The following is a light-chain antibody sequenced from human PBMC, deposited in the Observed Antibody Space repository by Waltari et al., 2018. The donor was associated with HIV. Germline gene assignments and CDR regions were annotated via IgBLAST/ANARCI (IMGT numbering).Light chain of an antibody. V-gene: IGLV2-23*02. CDR2: EVS. J-gene: IGLJ2*01. CDR1: RSDVGRYNL. Sequence: QSALTQPASVSGSSGPSITISCPGTRSDVGRYNLVSWYQQHPGKAPKLMIYEVSKRPSGVSNRFSGSKSGNTASLTISGLQAEDEADYYCCSYAGSSTVVFGGGTKLTVL. CDR3: CSYAGSSTVV.